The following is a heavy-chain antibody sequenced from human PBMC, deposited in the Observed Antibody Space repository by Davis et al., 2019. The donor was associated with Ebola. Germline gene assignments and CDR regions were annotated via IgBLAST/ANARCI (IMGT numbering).Heavy chain of an antibody. Sequence: PGGSLRLSCAASGFTFNYYNMNWVRQAPGKGLEWVSSISSSSSYIYNADSVKGRFTTSRDNAKNSLYLQMNSLRAEDTAVYYCARHKDYYDSSGYYYVVAFDIWGQGTMVTVSS. J-gene: IGHJ3*02. V-gene: IGHV3-21*01. CDR1: GFTFNYYN. CDR3: ARHKDYYDSSGYYYVVAFDI. CDR2: ISSSSSYI. D-gene: IGHD3-22*01.